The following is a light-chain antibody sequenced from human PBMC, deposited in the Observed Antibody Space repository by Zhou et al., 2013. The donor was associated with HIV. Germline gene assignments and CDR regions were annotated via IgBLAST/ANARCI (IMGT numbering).Light chain of an antibody. CDR3: QQHYDYPSIT. CDR2: GAS. V-gene: IGKV1-8*01. J-gene: IGKJ5*01. Sequence: AIRLTQSPSSLSVSTGDRITITCRASQYISTYVSWYQQKPGNPPKLLIYGASTLQSGVPSRFSGSGSGTDFTLTINCLQSEDFATYYCQQHYDYPSITFGQGTRLEIK. CDR1: QYISTY.